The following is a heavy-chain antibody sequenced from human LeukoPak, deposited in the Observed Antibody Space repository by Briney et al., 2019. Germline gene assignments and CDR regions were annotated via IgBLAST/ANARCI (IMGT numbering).Heavy chain of an antibody. D-gene: IGHD3-10*01. V-gene: IGHV4-59*11. Sequence: PSETLFLTCTVSGGSISSHYWSWIRQPPGKGLEWIGYIYYSGSTNYNPSLKSRVTMSVDTSKNQFSLKLSSVTAADTAVYYCARVGGGYYGSGVDFDYWGQGTLVTVSS. CDR3: ARVGGGYYGSGVDFDY. CDR1: GGSISSHY. J-gene: IGHJ4*02. CDR2: IYYSGST.